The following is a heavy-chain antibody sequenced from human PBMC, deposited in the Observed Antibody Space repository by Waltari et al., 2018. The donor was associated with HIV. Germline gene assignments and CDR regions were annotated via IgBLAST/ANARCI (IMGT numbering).Heavy chain of an antibody. CDR2: IVEDGREK. D-gene: IGHD1-26*01. V-gene: IGHV3-7*01. Sequence: EVQLVESGGGWVQPGGSLRLSCAVSGFTFSSSWMHWVRQAPGKGLEWVANIVEDGREKHYVDSVKGRFTISKDNAKNSLYLQMNSLRAEDTAVYYCARERWDTRYYYGMDVWGQGTTVTVSS. J-gene: IGHJ6*01. CDR3: ARERWDTRYYYGMDV. CDR1: GFTFSSSW.